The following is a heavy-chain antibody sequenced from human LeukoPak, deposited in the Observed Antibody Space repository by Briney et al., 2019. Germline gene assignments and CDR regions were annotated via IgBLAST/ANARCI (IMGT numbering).Heavy chain of an antibody. CDR3: ARRKPRPYSSSWPYYFDY. D-gene: IGHD6-13*01. J-gene: IGHJ4*02. Sequence: PSETLSLTCAVYGGSFSGYYWSWIRQPPGKGLEWIGEINHSGSTNYNPSLKSRVTISVDTSKNQFSLKLSSVTAADTAVYYCARRKPRPYSSSWPYYFDYWDQGTLVTVSS. CDR1: GGSFSGYY. CDR2: INHSGST. V-gene: IGHV4-34*01.